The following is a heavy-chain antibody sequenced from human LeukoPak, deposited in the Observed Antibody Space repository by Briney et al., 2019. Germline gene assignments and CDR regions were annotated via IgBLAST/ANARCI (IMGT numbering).Heavy chain of an antibody. J-gene: IGHJ6*03. V-gene: IGHV1-46*01. CDR2: INPSGGST. CDR3: ARDPREYYYYMDV. Sequence: GASVKVSCKASGYTFTSYYMHWVRQAPGQGLEWMGIINPSGGSTSYAQKFQGRVTMTRDTFTSTVYMELSSLRSEDTAVYYCARDPREYYYYMDVWGKGTTVTVSS. D-gene: IGHD5-24*01. CDR1: GYTFTSYY.